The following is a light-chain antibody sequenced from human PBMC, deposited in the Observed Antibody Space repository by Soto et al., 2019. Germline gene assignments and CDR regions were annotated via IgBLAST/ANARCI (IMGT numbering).Light chain of an antibody. CDR2: GAS. CDR3: QQYNSWPLIT. V-gene: IGKV3-15*01. J-gene: IGKJ5*01. Sequence: VSPGDRVTLSCRASQSINSDLAWYQQIPGQAPRLLIYGASNRATGIPARFSGSGSGTEFTLTISSPQSEDFAVYYCQQYNSWPLITFGQGTRLEIK. CDR1: QSINSD.